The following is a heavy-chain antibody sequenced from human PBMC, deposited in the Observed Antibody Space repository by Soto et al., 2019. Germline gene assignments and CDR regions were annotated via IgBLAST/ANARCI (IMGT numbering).Heavy chain of an antibody. CDR3: ARGDRGGSGSPASYYFSGLDV. CDR2: VSANGDIT. CDR1: GFTFSDYA. D-gene: IGHD3-10*01. Sequence: EVQVLESGGDLVQPGGSLRLSCAASGFTFSDYAMTWVRQAPGKGLDWVSSVSANGDITYYVDSVKGRFTISRDNSNNTLLLQMNSLRAEDTALFYCARGDRGGSGSPASYYFSGLDVWGQGTTVTVSS. V-gene: IGHV3-23*01. J-gene: IGHJ6*02.